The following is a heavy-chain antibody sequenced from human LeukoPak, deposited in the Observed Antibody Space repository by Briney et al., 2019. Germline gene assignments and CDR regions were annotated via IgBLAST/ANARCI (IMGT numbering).Heavy chain of an antibody. J-gene: IGHJ4*02. Sequence: GASVKVSCKASGGTFSSYAISWVRQAPGQGLEWMGRIIPILGIANYAQKFQGRVTITADKSTSTAYMELSSLRSEDTAVYYCARGGDLYLYYFDYWGQGTLVTVSS. V-gene: IGHV1-69*04. D-gene: IGHD2-21*01. CDR2: IIPILGIA. CDR1: GGTFSSYA. CDR3: ARGGDLYLYYFDY.